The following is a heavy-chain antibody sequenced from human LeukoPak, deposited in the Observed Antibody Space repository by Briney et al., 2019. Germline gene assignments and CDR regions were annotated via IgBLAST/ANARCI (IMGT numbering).Heavy chain of an antibody. V-gene: IGHV3-64*01. D-gene: IGHD6-13*01. Sequence: GGSLRLSCAASGFTFSSYAMHWVRQAPGKGLEYVSAISSNGGSTHYANSVKGRFTISRDNSKNTLYLQMGSLRAEDMAVYYCARLQLVRAFDIWGQGTMVTVSS. CDR3: ARLQLVRAFDI. CDR2: ISSNGGST. J-gene: IGHJ3*02. CDR1: GFTFSSYA.